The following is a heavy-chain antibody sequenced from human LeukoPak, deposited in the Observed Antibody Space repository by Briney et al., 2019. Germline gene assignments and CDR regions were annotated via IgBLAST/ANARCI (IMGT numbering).Heavy chain of an antibody. CDR1: GGSISSGSYY. CDR3: ARDRVAVPAGD. D-gene: IGHD6-19*01. Sequence: SETLSLTCTVSGGSISSGSYYWSWIRQPAGKGLEWIGRIYTSGSTNYNPSLKSRVTISADTSKNQFSLKLSSVTAADTAVYYCARDRVAVPAGDWGQGTLSPSPQ. J-gene: IGHJ4*02. CDR2: IYTSGST. V-gene: IGHV4-61*02.